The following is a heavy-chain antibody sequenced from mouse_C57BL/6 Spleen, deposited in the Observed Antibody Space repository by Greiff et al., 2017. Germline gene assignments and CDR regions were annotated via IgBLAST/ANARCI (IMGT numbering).Heavy chain of an antibody. CDR2: IWSGGSP. CDR3: ARWYFDV. V-gene: IGHV2-2*01. Sequence: VQLKESGPGLVQPSQSLSITCTVSGFSLTSYGVHWVRQSPGKGLEWLGVIWSGGSPDYNAAFISRLSICKDNSKSQVFFKMNSLQADETALYYSARWYFDVWGTGTTVTVSS. CDR1: GFSLTSYG. J-gene: IGHJ1*03.